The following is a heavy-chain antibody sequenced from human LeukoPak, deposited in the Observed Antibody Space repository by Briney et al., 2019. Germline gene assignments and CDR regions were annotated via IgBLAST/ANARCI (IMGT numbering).Heavy chain of an antibody. CDR1: GFTFSSYA. V-gene: IGHV3-23*01. Sequence: GGSLRLSCAASGFTFSSYAMSWVRQAPGKGLEWVSAISGSGGSTYYADSVKGRFTISRDNSKNTLHLQINSLRTDDTAVYYCARTSSSASWGTFDIWGQGTMVTVAS. J-gene: IGHJ3*02. D-gene: IGHD6-6*01. CDR2: ISGSGGST. CDR3: ARTSSSASWGTFDI.